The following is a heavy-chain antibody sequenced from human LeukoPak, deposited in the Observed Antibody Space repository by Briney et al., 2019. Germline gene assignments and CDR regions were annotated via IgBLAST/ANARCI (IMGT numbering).Heavy chain of an antibody. J-gene: IGHJ4*02. CDR2: ISSGSSTI. D-gene: IGHD1-1*01. Sequence: GGSLRLSCAASGFTFSSYSMNWVRQAPGKGLEWVSYISSGSSTIYYADSVKGRFTISRDNAKNSLYLQMSSLRAEDTAVYYCARARNEDYWGQGTLVTVSS. CDR3: ARARNEDY. CDR1: GFTFSSYS. V-gene: IGHV3-48*04.